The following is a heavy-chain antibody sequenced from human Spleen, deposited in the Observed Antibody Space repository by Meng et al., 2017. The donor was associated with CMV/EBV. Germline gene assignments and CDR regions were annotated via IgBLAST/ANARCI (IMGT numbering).Heavy chain of an antibody. D-gene: IGHD3-22*01. V-gene: IGHV3-7*01. J-gene: IGHJ5*02. CDR3: ARWGEVRYDSSGYYYNR. Sequence: GGSLRLSCAASGFTFSTYPMIWVRQSPGKGLEWVANIKQDGSEKYYVDSVKGRFTISRDNSKNTLYLQMNSLGAEDTAVYYCARWGEVRYDSSGYYYNRWGQGTLVTVSS. CDR2: IKQDGSEK. CDR1: GFTFSTYP.